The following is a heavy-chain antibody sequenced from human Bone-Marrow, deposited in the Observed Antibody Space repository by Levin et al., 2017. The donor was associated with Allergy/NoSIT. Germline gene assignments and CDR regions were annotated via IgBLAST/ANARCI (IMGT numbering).Heavy chain of an antibody. CDR3: AKRGDVPGIRFRYYYYYYGMDV. CDR1: GFTFSSYA. CDR2: ISGSGGST. Sequence: GGSLRLSCAASGFTFSSYAMSWVRQAPGKGLEWVSAISGSGGSTYYADSVKGRFTISRDNSKNTLYLQMNSLRAEDTAVYYCAKRGDVPGIRFRYYYYYYGMDVWGQGTTVTVSS. V-gene: IGHV3-23*01. J-gene: IGHJ6*02. D-gene: IGHD3-3*01.